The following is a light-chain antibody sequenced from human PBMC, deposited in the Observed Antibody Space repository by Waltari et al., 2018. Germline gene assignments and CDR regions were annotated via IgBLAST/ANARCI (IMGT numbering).Light chain of an antibody. J-gene: IGKJ4*01. CDR2: DAS. CDR1: QGISNY. CDR3: QQYDNLPLT. V-gene: IGKV1-33*01. Sequence: DIQMTQSPSSLSASVGDRVNITCPASQGISNYLNWYQQKPGKAPKLLIYDASNLSNGVPSRFSGSGSGTDFTFTISSLQPEDIATYYCQQYDNLPLTFGGGTKVEIK.